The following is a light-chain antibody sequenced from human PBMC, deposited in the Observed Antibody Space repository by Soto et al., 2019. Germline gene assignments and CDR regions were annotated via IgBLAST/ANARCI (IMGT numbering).Light chain of an antibody. Sequence: IRMTHSPGSLCASVEDRVIITCRASQSISNHLNWYQQKPGKAPKLLIFAASSLQSGVPSRFSGSRSGPDFTLTISSLQPEDFATYYCQQSYSSPPTFGQGTKVDIK. CDR2: AAS. CDR1: QSISNH. J-gene: IGKJ1*01. CDR3: QQSYSSPPT. V-gene: IGKV1-39*01.